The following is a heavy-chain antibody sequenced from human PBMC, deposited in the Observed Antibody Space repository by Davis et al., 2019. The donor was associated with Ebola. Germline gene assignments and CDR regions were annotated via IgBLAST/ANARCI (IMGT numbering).Heavy chain of an antibody. CDR2: ISWNSGSI. J-gene: IGHJ4*02. CDR1: GFTFDAYA. Sequence: SLKISCVASGFTFDAYAMHWVRQAPGKGLEWVSGISWNSGSIGYADSVKGRFTISRDNAKNSLYLQMNSLRAEDTALYYCAKGLGYSYGLFDYWGQGTLVTVSS. CDR3: AKGLGYSYGLFDY. D-gene: IGHD5-18*01. V-gene: IGHV3-9*01.